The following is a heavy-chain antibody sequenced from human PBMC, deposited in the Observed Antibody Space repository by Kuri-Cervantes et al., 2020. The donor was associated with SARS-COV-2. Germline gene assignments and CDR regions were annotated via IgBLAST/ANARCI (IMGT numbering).Heavy chain of an antibody. V-gene: IGHV1-46*01. CDR1: RYTFTMYS. CDR3: ARDFFDYDSTCSHY. CDR2: INPSGGST. D-gene: IGHD3-22*01. J-gene: IGHJ4*02. Sequence: ASVKISCKASRYTFTMYSVHWVRQAPGQGLEWMGVINPSGGSTSYAQKFQDRITMTRDTSTSTVYMELSSLRSEDTAVYYCARDFFDYDSTCSHYWGQGTLVTVSS.